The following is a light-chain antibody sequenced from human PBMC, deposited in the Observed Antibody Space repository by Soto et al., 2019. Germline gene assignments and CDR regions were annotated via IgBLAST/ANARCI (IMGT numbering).Light chain of an antibody. CDR1: QSVSSSY. CDR2: DTS. CDR3: QHFGTSPPYT. Sequence: EIVLTQSPGTLSLSPGERVTLSCRASQSVSSSYLGWFQQRPGQAPRLLIYDTSNRATGIPDRFSGSGSGTDFTLTISRLEPEDFVVYCCQHFGTSPPYTFGQGTKLEI. J-gene: IGKJ2*01. V-gene: IGKV3-20*01.